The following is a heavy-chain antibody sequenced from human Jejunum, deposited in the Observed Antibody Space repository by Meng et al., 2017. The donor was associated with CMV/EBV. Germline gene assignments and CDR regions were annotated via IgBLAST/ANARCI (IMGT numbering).Heavy chain of an antibody. Sequence: ASGFTFSSYWMSWVRQAPGKGLEWVASIKPDGSEKYYVDSVKGRFTISRDNAKNSLYLQLNSLRAEDTAVYYCVGGNLVVPASDYWGQGTLVTVSS. CDR1: GFTFSSYW. CDR3: VGGNLVVPASDY. V-gene: IGHV3-7*04. CDR2: IKPDGSEK. J-gene: IGHJ4*02. D-gene: IGHD2-2*01.